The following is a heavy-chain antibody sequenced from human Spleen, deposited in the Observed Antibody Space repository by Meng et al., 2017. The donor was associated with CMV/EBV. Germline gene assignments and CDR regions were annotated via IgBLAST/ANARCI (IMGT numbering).Heavy chain of an antibody. V-gene: IGHV4-59*01. CDR3: ARYCSSTSCYRAFDI. CDR2: IYYSGST. Sequence: SETLSLTCAVYGGSFSGYYWSWIRQPPGKGLEWIGYIYYSGSTNYNPSLKSRVTISVDTSKNQFSLKLSSVTAADTAVYYCARYCSSTSCYRAFDIWGQGTMVTVSS. D-gene: IGHD2-2*02. CDR1: GGSFSGYY. J-gene: IGHJ3*02.